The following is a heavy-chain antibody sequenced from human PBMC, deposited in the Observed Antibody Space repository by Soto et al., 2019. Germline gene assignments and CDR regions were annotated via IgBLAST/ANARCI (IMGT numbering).Heavy chain of an antibody. D-gene: IGHD3-10*01. V-gene: IGHV3-66*01. J-gene: IGHJ6*03. Sequence: EMLVVESGGGLVQPGGSLRLSCAASGFTVSSNYMTWVRQVPGEGLEWVSIIYSGGNTYYADSVKGRFTLSRDNSKNTLYLQMNSLRAEDTAVYYCARGILRGVIIYYYYMDVWGKGTTVTVSS. CDR2: IYSGGNT. CDR3: ARGILRGVIIYYYYMDV. CDR1: GFTVSSNY.